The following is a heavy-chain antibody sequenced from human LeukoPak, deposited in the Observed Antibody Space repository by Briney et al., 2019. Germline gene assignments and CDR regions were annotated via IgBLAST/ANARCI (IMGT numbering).Heavy chain of an antibody. CDR1: GFTFDDYG. J-gene: IGHJ4*02. V-gene: IGHV3-20*04. CDR2: INWNGGIT. CDR3: AKDGPGTTFPPFSRRLDY. Sequence: PGGSLRLSCAASGFTFDDYGMSWVRQAPGKGLEWVSGINWNGGITGYADSVKGRFTISRDNSKNTLYLQMNSLRAEVTAVYYCAKDGPGTTFPPFSRRLDYWGQGTLVTVSS. D-gene: IGHD1-1*01.